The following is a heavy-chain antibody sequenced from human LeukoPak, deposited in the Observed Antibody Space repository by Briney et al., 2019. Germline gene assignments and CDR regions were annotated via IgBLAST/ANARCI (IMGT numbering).Heavy chain of an antibody. CDR2: ISSSGSTI. CDR1: GFTFSDYY. Sequence: PGGPLRLSCAASGFTFSDYYMSWIRQAPGKGLEWVSDISSSGSTIYYADSVKGRFTISRDNAKNSLYLQMNSLRAEDTAVYYCAREISGERTYYFDYWGQGTLVTVSS. V-gene: IGHV3-11*01. D-gene: IGHD1-26*01. CDR3: AREISGERTYYFDY. J-gene: IGHJ4*02.